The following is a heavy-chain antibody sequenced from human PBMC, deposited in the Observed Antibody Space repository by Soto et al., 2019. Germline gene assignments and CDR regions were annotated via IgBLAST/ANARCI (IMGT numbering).Heavy chain of an antibody. CDR1: GFSLSTIGLG. D-gene: IGHD1-1*01. CDR2: SYWYDDK. Sequence: QITLKESGPTLVKPTQTLTLTCTFSGFSLSTIGLGGGWMRQPPGKVLEWLGISYWYDDKPYSPSLRSRDTINKDTSKNQMFLTMTNMDPVDTATYDCAPAYKNNWFPDGFDSWGQGTMFTVSS. V-gene: IGHV2-5*01. CDR3: APAYKNNWFPDGFDS. J-gene: IGHJ3*02.